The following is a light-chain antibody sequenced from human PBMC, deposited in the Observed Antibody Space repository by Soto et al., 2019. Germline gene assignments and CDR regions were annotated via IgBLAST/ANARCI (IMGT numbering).Light chain of an antibody. V-gene: IGKV1-5*01. Sequence: PSTLSASVGDRVTITCRASQSISSWLAWYQQKPGKAPKPLIYAASSLQSGVPSRFSGSGSGTDFTLTISSLQPEDVATYYCQHYDHLPITFGQGTRLE. CDR2: AAS. CDR3: QHYDHLPIT. CDR1: QSISSW. J-gene: IGKJ5*01.